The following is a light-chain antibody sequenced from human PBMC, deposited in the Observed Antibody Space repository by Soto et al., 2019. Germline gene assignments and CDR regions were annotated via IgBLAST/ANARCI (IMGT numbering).Light chain of an antibody. J-gene: IGKJ1*01. CDR3: QQYSSYWT. CDR1: QSISSW. Sequence: DIHMTHSPATLAASVGDRVSITCRASQSISSWLAWYQQKPGKAPKLLIYKASSLQSGVPSRFSGSGSGTEFTLTISSLQPDDFATYYCQQYSSYWTFGQGTKVDIK. CDR2: KAS. V-gene: IGKV1-5*03.